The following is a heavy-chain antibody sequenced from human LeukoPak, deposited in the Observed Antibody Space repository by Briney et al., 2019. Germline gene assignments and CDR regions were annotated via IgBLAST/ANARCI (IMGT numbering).Heavy chain of an antibody. CDR3: AREDQLLYSCYYYGMDV. D-gene: IGHD2-2*02. Sequence: SVKVSCKASGGTFSSYAISWVRQAPGQGLEWMGRIIPILGIANYAQKFQGRVTITADKSTSTAYMELSSLRSEDTAVYYCAREDQLLYSCYYYGMDVWGQGTTVTVSS. J-gene: IGHJ6*02. CDR2: IIPILGIA. V-gene: IGHV1-69*04. CDR1: GGTFSSYA.